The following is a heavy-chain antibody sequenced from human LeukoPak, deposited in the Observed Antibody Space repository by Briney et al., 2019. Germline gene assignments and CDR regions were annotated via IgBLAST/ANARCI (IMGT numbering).Heavy chain of an antibody. CDR2: IYYGQTI. J-gene: IGHJ4*02. D-gene: IGHD3-10*01. CDR1: ATSISSSSHH. CDR3: ARALMVRGRLRPPFDY. V-gene: IGHV4-39*01. Sequence: SETLSLTCTISATSISSSSHHWGWIRQSPGKGLEWIGSIYYGQTIYYNPSLNSRVTISVVTSTDQFTLQLNSVTAADTAVYYCARALMVRGRLRPPFDYWGQGTLVTVSS.